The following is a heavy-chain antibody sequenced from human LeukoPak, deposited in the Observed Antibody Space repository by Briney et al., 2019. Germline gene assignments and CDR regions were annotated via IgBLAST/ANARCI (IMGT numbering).Heavy chain of an antibody. V-gene: IGHV4-4*08. CDR2: IYTSGST. CDR3: ARDRYDFWSGYMNYMDV. D-gene: IGHD3-3*01. CDR1: GGSISSYY. J-gene: IGHJ6*03. Sequence: TSETLSLTCTVSGGSISSYYWSWIRQPPGKGLEWIGRIYTSGSTNYNPSLKSRVTISVDTSKNQFSLKLSSVTAADTAVYYCARDRYDFWSGYMNYMDVWGKGTTVTVSS.